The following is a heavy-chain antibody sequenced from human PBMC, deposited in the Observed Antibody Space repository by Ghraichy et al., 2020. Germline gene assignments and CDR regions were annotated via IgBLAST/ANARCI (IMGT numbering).Heavy chain of an antibody. V-gene: IGHV3-23*01. CDR3: AKGLYDYVWGSYRLDAFDI. Sequence: GGSLRLSCAASGFTFSSYAMSWVRQAPGKGLEWVSAISGSGGSTYYADSVKGRFTISRDNSKNTLYLQMNSLRAEDTAVYYCAKGLYDYVWGSYRLDAFDIWGQGTMVTVSS. CDR1: GFTFSSYA. D-gene: IGHD3-16*02. CDR2: ISGSGGST. J-gene: IGHJ3*02.